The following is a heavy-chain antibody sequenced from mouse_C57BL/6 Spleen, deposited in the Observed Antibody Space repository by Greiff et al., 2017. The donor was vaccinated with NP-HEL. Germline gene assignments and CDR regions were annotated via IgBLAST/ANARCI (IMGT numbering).Heavy chain of an antibody. CDR3: SRSGGYDECAY. D-gene: IGHD2-2*01. V-gene: IGHV1-55*01. CDR1: GYTFTSYW. J-gene: IGHJ3*01. CDR2: IYPGSGST. Sequence: QVQLQQPGAELVKPGASVKMSCKASGYTFTSYWITWVKQRPGQGLEWIGDIYPGSGSTNYNEKFKSKATLTVDTSSSTAYMQCSSLTTEDSAVYYCSRSGGYDECAYWGQGTLVTVSA.